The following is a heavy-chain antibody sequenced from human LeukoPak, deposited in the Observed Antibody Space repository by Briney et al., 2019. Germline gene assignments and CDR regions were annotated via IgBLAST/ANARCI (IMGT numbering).Heavy chain of an antibody. J-gene: IGHJ4*02. CDR3: ARDEAHCSSTSCYTEEPLFPDY. CDR2: ISAYNGNT. V-gene: IGHV1-18*01. Sequence: ASVKVSCKASGYTFNNYGISWVRQAPGQGLEWMGWISAYNGNTNYAQKLQGRVTMTTDTSTSTAYMELRSLRSDDTAVYYCARDEAHCSSTSCYTEEPLFPDYWGQGTLVTVSS. D-gene: IGHD2-2*02. CDR1: GYTFNNYG.